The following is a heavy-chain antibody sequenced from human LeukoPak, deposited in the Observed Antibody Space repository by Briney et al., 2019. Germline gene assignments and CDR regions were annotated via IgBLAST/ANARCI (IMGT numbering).Heavy chain of an antibody. J-gene: IGHJ5*02. CDR1: GGSISSYY. V-gene: IGHV4-4*09. Sequence: PSETLSLTCTVSGGSISSYYWSWIRQPPGKGLEWIGYIYTSGSTNYNPSLKSRVTISVDTSKNQFSLKLSSVTAADTAVYYCARRGCSSTSCWFDPWGQGTLVTVSS. D-gene: IGHD2-2*01. CDR3: ARRGCSSTSCWFDP. CDR2: IYTSGST.